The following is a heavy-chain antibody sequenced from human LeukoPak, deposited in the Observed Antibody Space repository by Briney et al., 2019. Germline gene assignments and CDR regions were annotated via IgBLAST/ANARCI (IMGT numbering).Heavy chain of an antibody. D-gene: IGHD6-6*01. V-gene: IGHV3-23*01. CDR2: ISGSAGST. Sequence: ISGSAGSTYYADSVKGRFTISRDNSKNTLYLQMNSLRAEDTAVYYCAKVSGESSSYYFDYWGQGTLVTVSS. J-gene: IGHJ4*02. CDR3: AKVSGESSSYYFDY.